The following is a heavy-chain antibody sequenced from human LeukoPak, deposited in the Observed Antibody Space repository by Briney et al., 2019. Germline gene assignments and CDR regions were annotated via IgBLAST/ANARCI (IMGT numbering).Heavy chain of an antibody. J-gene: IGHJ4*02. D-gene: IGHD2-2*01. CDR1: GYSFTSYL. CDR2: IYPGDSDT. CDR3: ARRYCSSTSCGYFDY. Sequence: GESLKISCKGSGYSFTSYLIGWVRKMPGKGLEWIGIIYPGDSDTRYSPSFQGQVTISADKSISTAYLQWSSLKASDTAMYYCARRYCSSTSCGYFDYWGQGTLVTVSS. V-gene: IGHV5-51*01.